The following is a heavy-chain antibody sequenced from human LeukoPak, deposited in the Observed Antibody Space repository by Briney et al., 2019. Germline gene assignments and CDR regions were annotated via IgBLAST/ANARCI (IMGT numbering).Heavy chain of an antibody. J-gene: IGHJ3*01. CDR1: GGSISSSNYY. CDR2: IYYSGST. V-gene: IGHV4-39*01. D-gene: IGHD2-2*01. Sequence: SETLSLTCTVSGGSISSSNYYWGWIRQPPGKGLEWIASIYYSGSTYYNPSLKSRVTISVDTSKNQFSLKLNSVTAVDSAVYYSTRSYCSSTSCFAVGAFDLWGQGTTVTVSS. CDR3: TRSYCSSTSCFAVGAFDL.